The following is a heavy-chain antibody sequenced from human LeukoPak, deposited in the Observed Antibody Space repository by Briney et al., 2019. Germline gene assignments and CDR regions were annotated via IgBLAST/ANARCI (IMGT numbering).Heavy chain of an antibody. CDR1: GFTFSSYA. CDR2: ISYDGSNK. V-gene: IGHV3-30*04. J-gene: IGHJ4*02. CDR3: ARGPTYYFDY. Sequence: SGGSLRLSCAASGFTFSSYAMHWVRQAPGKGLEWVAVISYDGSNKYYADSVKGRFTISRDNSENTLYLQMNSLRAEDTAVYYCARGPTYYFDYWGQGTLVTVSS.